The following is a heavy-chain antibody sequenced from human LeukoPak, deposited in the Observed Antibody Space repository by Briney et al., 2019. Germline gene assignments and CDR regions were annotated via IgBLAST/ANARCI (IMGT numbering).Heavy chain of an antibody. V-gene: IGHV3-48*04. D-gene: IGHD6-19*01. CDR2: ISSSSFTI. J-gene: IGHJ3*02. CDR3: ARFSSGLLDAFDI. CDR1: GFTFSSDS. Sequence: GGSLRLSCAASGFTFSSDSTNWVRQAPGKGLEWVSYISSSSFTIHYADSVKGRFTISRDNAKNSLFLQMNNLRAEDTAVYYCARFSSGLLDAFDIWGQGTMVTVSS.